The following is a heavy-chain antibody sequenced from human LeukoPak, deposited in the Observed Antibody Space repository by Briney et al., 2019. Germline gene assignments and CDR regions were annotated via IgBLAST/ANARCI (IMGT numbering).Heavy chain of an antibody. CDR1: GFTFSSYE. J-gene: IGHJ4*02. D-gene: IGHD5-12*01. V-gene: IGHV3-48*03. CDR2: ISSSGGTI. CDR3: SGYGLLEGIDN. Sequence: PGGSLRLSCAASGFTFSSYEMNWVRQAPGKGLEWVSYISSSGGTIYYADSVKGRFTISRDNAKNSLYLQMSSLRVEDTGLYYCSGYGLLEGIDNWGKGTLATVSS.